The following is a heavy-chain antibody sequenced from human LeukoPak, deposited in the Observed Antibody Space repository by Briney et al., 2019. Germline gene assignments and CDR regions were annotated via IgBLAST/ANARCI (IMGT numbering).Heavy chain of an antibody. Sequence: PGGSLRLSCAASGFTFSSYWMSWFRQAPGKGLEWVANIKQDGSEKYYVDSVKGRFTISRDNAKNSLYLQMNSLRAEDTAVYYCARGCYYYDSSGYCYWGQGTLVTVSS. CDR2: IKQDGSEK. V-gene: IGHV3-7*01. CDR3: ARGCYYYDSSGYCY. D-gene: IGHD3-22*01. J-gene: IGHJ4*02. CDR1: GFTFSSYW.